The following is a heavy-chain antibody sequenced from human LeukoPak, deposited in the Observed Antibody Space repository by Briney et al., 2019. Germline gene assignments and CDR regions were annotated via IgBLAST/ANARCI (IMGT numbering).Heavy chain of an antibody. CDR1: GYTFTSYG. V-gene: IGHV1-18*01. J-gene: IGHJ6*02. CDR3: AREMEYCSSTSCQLYYYHYYGMDV. Sequence: ASVKVSCKASGYTFTSYGISWVRQAPGQGLEWMGWISAYNGNTNYAQKLQGRVTMTTDTSTSTAYMELRSLRSDDTAVYYCAREMEYCSSTSCQLYYYHYYGMDVWGQGTTVTVSS. D-gene: IGHD2-2*01. CDR2: ISAYNGNT.